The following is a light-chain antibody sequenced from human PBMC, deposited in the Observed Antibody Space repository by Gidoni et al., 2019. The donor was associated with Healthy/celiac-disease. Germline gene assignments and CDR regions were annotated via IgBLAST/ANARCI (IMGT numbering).Light chain of an antibody. Sequence: QSVLTQPPSVSGAPGQRVTISGTGSSSNIGAGYDVHWYQQLPGTAPKLLIYGNSNRPSGVPDRFSGSKSGTSASLAITGLQAEDEADYYCQSYDSSLSGSGVFGGGTNLTVL. CDR1: SSNIGAGYD. CDR2: GNS. V-gene: IGLV1-40*01. CDR3: QSYDSSLSGSGV. J-gene: IGLJ3*02.